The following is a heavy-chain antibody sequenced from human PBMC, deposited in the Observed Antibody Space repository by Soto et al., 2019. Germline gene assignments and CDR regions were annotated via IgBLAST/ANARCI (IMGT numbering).Heavy chain of an antibody. CDR3: ARDLRPLTIYSSSWSN. Sequence: QVQLVQSGAEVKKPGASVKVSCKASGYTFTSYGISWVRQAPGQGLEWMGWISAYNGNTNYAQKLQGRVTMTTDTSTSTVYMELRSLRSDDTAVYYCARDLRPLTIYSSSWSNWGQGTLVTVSS. D-gene: IGHD6-13*01. V-gene: IGHV1-18*04. CDR2: ISAYNGNT. CDR1: GYTFTSYG. J-gene: IGHJ4*02.